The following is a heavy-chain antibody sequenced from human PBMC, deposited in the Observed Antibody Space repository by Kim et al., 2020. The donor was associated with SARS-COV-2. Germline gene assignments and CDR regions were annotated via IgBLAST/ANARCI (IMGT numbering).Heavy chain of an antibody. J-gene: IGHJ6*02. V-gene: IGHV3-30*18. CDR3: AKDLLVREYYYYAMDV. CDR1: GFTFSNYG. D-gene: IGHD3-10*01. CDR2: ISYDGSNK. Sequence: GGSLRLSCAASGFTFSNYGMHWVRQAPGKGLEWVAIISYDGSNKWYADSVKGRFTISRDNSKNTLYLQMNGLRAEDTAVYHCAKDLLVREYYYYAMDVWGQGTTVTVSS.